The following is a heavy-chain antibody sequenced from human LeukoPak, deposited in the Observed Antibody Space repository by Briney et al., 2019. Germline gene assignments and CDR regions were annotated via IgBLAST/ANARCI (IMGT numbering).Heavy chain of an antibody. CDR2: IIPIFGTA. CDR1: GGTFSSYA. Sequence: SVKVSCKASGGTFSSYAISWVRQAPGQGLEWMGGIIPIFGTANYAQKFQGRVTITADESTSTAYMELSSLRSEDTAVYYCARDRNMITFGGVIATFDYWGQGTLVTVSS. J-gene: IGHJ4*02. D-gene: IGHD3-16*02. V-gene: IGHV1-69*13. CDR3: ARDRNMITFGGVIATFDY.